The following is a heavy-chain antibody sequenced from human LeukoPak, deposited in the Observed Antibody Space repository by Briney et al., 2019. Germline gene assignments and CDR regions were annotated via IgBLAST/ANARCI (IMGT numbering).Heavy chain of an antibody. CDR2: MNPNSGNT. CDR3: ARSYGSGTYYSYYYMDV. D-gene: IGHD3-10*01. Sequence: ASVKVSCKASGYTFTSYDITWVRQATGQGLEWMGWMNPNSGNTGYAQRFQGRVTITRNTSISTAYMVLSSLRSEDTAVYYCARSYGSGTYYSYYYMDVWGKGTTVTVSS. V-gene: IGHV1-8*03. CDR1: GYTFTSYD. J-gene: IGHJ6*03.